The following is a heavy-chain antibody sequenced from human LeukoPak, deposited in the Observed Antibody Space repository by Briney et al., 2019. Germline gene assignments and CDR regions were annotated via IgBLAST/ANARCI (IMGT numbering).Heavy chain of an antibody. J-gene: IGHJ4*02. CDR1: GGSISSSSYY. CDR2: IYYSGST. CDR3: ARNSGSYYFDY. Sequence: SETLSLTCTVSGGSISSSSYYWGWIRQPPGKGLEWIGSIYYSGSTYYNPSLKSRVTISVDTSKNQFSLKLSSVTAADTAVYYCARNSGSYYFDYWGQGTLVTVSS. D-gene: IGHD1-26*01. V-gene: IGHV4-39*07.